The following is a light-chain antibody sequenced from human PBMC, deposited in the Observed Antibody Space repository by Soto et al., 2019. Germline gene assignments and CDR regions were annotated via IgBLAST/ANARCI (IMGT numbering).Light chain of an antibody. CDR1: GSDVGFSKF. CDR3: SSYASSTTWV. Sequence: QSALTQPASVSGSPGQSITISCTGTGSDVGFSKFVSWHQHHPGKAPKLIIYEVSDRPSGVANRFSGSKSGNTASLTISGRQGEDVADDYGSSYASSTTWVFGGGTKLTVL. J-gene: IGLJ3*02. CDR2: EVS. V-gene: IGLV2-14*01.